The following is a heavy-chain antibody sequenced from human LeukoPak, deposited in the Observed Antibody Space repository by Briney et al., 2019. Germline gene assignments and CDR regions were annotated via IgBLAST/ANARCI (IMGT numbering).Heavy chain of an antibody. V-gene: IGHV3-21*01. CDR2: ISSSSSYI. CDR1: GFTFSSYS. J-gene: IGHJ6*03. D-gene: IGHD3-22*01. Sequence: GGSLRLSCAASGFTFSSYSMNWVRQAPGKGLEWVSSISSSSSYIYYAGSVKGRFTISRDNAKNSLYLQMNSLRAEDTAVYYCARADSSGYYLTYYSYYMDVWGKGTTVTVSS. CDR3: ARADSSGYYLTYYSYYMDV.